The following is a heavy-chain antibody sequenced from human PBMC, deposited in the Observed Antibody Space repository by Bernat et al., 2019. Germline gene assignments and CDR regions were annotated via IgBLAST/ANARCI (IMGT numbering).Heavy chain of an antibody. D-gene: IGHD1-26*01. Sequence: EVQVLESGGGLRQPGGSLRLSCAASGFTFINYAMSWVRQVPGKGLDWVSTISGSGDRTYYTGSVKGRFTISRDNSKNTLYLQMNSLRAEDTAVYYCAKRGSSESSSHFDYWGQGALVTVSS. V-gene: IGHV3-23*01. CDR2: ISGSGDRT. CDR1: GFTFINYA. J-gene: IGHJ4*02. CDR3: AKRGSSESSSHFDY.